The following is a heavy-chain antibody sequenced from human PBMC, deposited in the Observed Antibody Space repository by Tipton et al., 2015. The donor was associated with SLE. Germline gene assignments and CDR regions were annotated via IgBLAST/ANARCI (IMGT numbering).Heavy chain of an antibody. CDR2: IDPSDSYT. V-gene: IGHV5-10-1*01. CDR3: ARLEQQQPDDY. Sequence: RIDPSDSYTNYSPSFQGHVTISADKSISTAYLQWSSLKASDTAMYYCARLEQQQPDDYWGQGTPVTVSS. J-gene: IGHJ4*02. D-gene: IGHD1/OR15-1a*01.